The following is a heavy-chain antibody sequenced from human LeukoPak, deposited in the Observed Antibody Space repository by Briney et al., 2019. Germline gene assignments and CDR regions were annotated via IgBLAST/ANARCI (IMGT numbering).Heavy chain of an antibody. V-gene: IGHV3-74*01. CDR3: VRVKGSYFDY. CDR2: IKSDGST. Sequence: PGGSLRLSCAASGFTFSSYWMHWVRQAPGKGLVWVSRIKSDGSTNYADSVKGRFTISRDNAKNTLSLQMNSPRAEDTAVYYCVRVKGSYFDYWGQGALVTVSS. J-gene: IGHJ4*02. D-gene: IGHD2-15*01. CDR1: GFTFSSYW.